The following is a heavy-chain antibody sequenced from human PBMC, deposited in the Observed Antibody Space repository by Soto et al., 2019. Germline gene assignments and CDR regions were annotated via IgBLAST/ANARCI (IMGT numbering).Heavy chain of an antibody. CDR1: GFTFSNAW. CDR2: IKSKTDGGTT. J-gene: IGHJ1*01. CDR3: TTVTIFWTWPPPPYFQH. Sequence: GGSLRLSCAASGFTFSNAWMSWVRQAPGKGLEWVGRIKSKTDGGTTDYAAPVKGRFTISRDDSKNTLYLQMNSLKTEGTAVYYCTTVTIFWTWPPPPYFQHWGQGTLVTVSS. V-gene: IGHV3-15*01. D-gene: IGHD3-9*01.